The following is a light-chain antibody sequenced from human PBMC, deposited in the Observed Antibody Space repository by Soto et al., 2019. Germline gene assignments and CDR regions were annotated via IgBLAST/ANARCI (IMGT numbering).Light chain of an antibody. CDR3: CSYAGGRPTYV. V-gene: IGLV2-23*02. CDR2: EVS. CDR1: SSDVGSYNL. J-gene: IGLJ1*01. Sequence: QSALTQSASVSASPGQSITISCTGTSSDVGSYNLVSWYQQHPGKAPKLIIYEVSERHSGVYNRFSGSKSDSTASLTISGLQAEDEEEYDCCSYAGGRPTYVFGTGTKVTVL.